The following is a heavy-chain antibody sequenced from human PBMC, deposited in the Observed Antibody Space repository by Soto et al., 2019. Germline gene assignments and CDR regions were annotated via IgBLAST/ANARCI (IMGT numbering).Heavy chain of an antibody. J-gene: IGHJ4*02. CDR1: GGSISSGGYS. Sequence: SETLSLTCTVSGGSISSGGYSWSWIRQPPGKGLEWIGYIYHSGSTYYNPSLKSRVTISVDRSKNQFSLKLSSVTAADTAVYYCARSDHLSGYNSWGQGTLVTVSS. V-gene: IGHV4-30-2*01. D-gene: IGHD5-12*01. CDR2: IYHSGST. CDR3: ARSDHLSGYNS.